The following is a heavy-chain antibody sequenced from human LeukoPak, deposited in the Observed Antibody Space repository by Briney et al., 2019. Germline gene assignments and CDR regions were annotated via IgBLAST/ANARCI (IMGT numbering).Heavy chain of an antibody. V-gene: IGHV3-48*03. CDR2: ISSRGSHI. CDR3: AREDGDAFDI. CDR1: GFTFSSYE. J-gene: IGHJ3*02. Sequence: GGSLRLSCAASGFTFSSYEMNWVRQAPGKGLEWVSYISSRGSHIYYADSVKGRFTVSRDSAKNSLYLQMNSLRAEDTAVYYCAREDGDAFDIWGQGTMVTVSS. D-gene: IGHD5-24*01.